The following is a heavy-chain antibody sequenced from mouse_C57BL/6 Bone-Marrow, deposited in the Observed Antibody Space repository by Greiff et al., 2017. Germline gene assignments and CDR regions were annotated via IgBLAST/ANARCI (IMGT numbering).Heavy chain of an antibody. D-gene: IGHD2-4*01. J-gene: IGHJ3*01. Sequence: QVQLQQSGAELVKPGASVKLSCKASGYTFTSYWMHWVKQRPGQGLEWIGMIHPNSGSTNYNEKFKSKATLTVDKSSSTAYMQLSSLTSEDSAVYYCARSGIYYDYGCAYWGQGTLVTVSA. CDR1: GYTFTSYW. V-gene: IGHV1-64*01. CDR3: ARSGIYYDYGCAY. CDR2: IHPNSGST.